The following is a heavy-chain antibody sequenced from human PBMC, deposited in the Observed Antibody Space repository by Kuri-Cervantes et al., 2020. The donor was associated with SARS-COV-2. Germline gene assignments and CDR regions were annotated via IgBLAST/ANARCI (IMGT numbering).Heavy chain of an antibody. V-gene: IGHV3-30*04. Sequence: GGSLRLSCAASGFTFSSNAMHWVRQAPGKGLEWVAVISYDGSNKYYADSVKGRFTISRDNSKNTLYLQMNSLRAEDTAVYYCAGQLGALFDYWGQGTLVTVSS. J-gene: IGHJ4*02. CDR1: GFTFSSNA. D-gene: IGHD6-6*01. CDR2: ISYDGSNK. CDR3: AGQLGALFDY.